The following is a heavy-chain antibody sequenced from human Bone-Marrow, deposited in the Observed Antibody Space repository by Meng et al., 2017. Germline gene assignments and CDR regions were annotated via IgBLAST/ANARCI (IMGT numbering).Heavy chain of an antibody. V-gene: IGHV4-39*01. CDR1: GGSISDRSYH. J-gene: IGHJ4*02. D-gene: IGHD5-18*01. Sequence: QLQLQESGPGLVKPSETLSLTCTSSGGSISDRSYHWGWIRQPPGKGLEWIGSIYYFGDTFYSPSLRSRVTISVDTSKNQFSLKLSSVTAADTAVFYCARHKGNSYGYLYFDYWGQGILVTVSS. CDR3: ARHKGNSYGYLYFDY. CDR2: IYYFGDT.